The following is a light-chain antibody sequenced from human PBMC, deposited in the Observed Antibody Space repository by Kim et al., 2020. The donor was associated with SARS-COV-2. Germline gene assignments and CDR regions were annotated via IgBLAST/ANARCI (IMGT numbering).Light chain of an antibody. CDR2: DND. Sequence: GQTVTMSCSGSSSNIGVATVTWYQQLPGTVPKLLIYDNDRRPSGGPDRFSGSKSGSSASLTISGLQSEDEGDYYCAEWDDTLNGPVFGGGTQLTVL. CDR3: AEWDDTLNGPV. V-gene: IGLV1-44*01. J-gene: IGLJ2*01. CDR1: SSNIGVAT.